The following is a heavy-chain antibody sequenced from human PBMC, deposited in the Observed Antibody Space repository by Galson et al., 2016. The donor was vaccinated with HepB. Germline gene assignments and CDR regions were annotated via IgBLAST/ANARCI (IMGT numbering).Heavy chain of an antibody. CDR2: ISPYNGDT. D-gene: IGHD7-27*01. Sequence: SVKVSCRASGGPFSSYAFSWVRQAPGQGLEWMGWISPYNGDTNFAQKFQGRVTMTTDTSTSTVYMELRSLRYDNTAVYFCARVGPLGSYDYWGQGTLVTVSS. CDR3: ARVGPLGSYDY. J-gene: IGHJ4*02. V-gene: IGHV1-18*01. CDR1: GGPFSSYA.